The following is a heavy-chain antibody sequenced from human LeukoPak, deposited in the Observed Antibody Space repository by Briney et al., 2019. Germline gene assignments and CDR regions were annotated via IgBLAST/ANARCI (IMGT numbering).Heavy chain of an antibody. CDR1: GGTFSSYA. Sequence: GASVKVSCKASGGTFSSYAISWVGQAPGQGLEWMGGIIPIFGTANYAQKFQGRVTITADESRSTAYMELSSLRSEDTAVYYCARDLGGYSGYVGYYFDYWGQGTLVTVSS. CDR3: ARDLGGYSGYVGYYFDY. V-gene: IGHV1-69*01. D-gene: IGHD5-12*01. J-gene: IGHJ4*02. CDR2: IIPIFGTA.